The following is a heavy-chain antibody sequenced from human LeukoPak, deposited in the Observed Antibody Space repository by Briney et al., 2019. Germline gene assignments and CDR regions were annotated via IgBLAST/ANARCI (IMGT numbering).Heavy chain of an antibody. CDR3: AANTPRVVREDAFDI. CDR1: GFTFTSSA. D-gene: IGHD2-21*01. J-gene: IGHJ3*02. V-gene: IGHV1-58*02. CDR2: IVVASGNT. Sequence: SVTVSCKASGFTFTSSAMQWVRQARGQRLEGIGWIVVASGNTNYAHKFQERITITRDMSTSTAYMELSSLRSEDTAVYYCAANTPRVVREDAFDIWGQGTMVTVSS.